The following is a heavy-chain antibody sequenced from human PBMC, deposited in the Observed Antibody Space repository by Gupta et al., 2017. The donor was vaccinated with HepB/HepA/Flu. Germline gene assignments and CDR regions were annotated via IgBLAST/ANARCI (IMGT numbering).Heavy chain of an antibody. Sequence: QVTLKESGPVLVKPTETLTLTCIVSGFSLTNAGMRVSWIRQPPGKALEWLAHISSNGEKSYTTSLKSRLTISRDTSKSLVVLIMNNMDPMDXAXYYCVRXGDCGADCYRFDYWGQGALVTVSS. CDR2: ISSNGEK. CDR3: VRXGDCGADCYRFDY. J-gene: IGHJ4*02. D-gene: IGHD2-21*01. CDR1: GFSLTNAGMR. V-gene: IGHV2-26*01.